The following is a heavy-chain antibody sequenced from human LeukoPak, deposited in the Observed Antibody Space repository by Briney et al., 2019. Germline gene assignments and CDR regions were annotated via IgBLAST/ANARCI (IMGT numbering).Heavy chain of an antibody. D-gene: IGHD7-27*01. V-gene: IGHV3-74*01. J-gene: IGHJ4*02. CDR3: VTDLGIGDGR. CDR1: GFSFSSYR. CDR2: INYGGSST. Sequence: GGSLRLSCAASGFSFSSYRMHWVRQAPGKGLVWVSRINYGGSSTSYADSVKGRFTISRDNAKNTLYLRMNSLRAEDTAMYYCVTDLGIGDGRWGQGTLVTVSS.